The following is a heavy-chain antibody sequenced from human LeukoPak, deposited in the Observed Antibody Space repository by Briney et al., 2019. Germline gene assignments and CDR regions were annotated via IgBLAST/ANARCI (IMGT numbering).Heavy chain of an antibody. Sequence: ASVKASCKASGYTFTGYYMHWVRQAPGQGLEWMGWINPNSGGTNYAQKFQGRVTMTRDTSISTAYMELGRLRSDDTAVYYCAGITIFGVADYWGQGTLVTVSS. CDR2: INPNSGGT. D-gene: IGHD3-3*01. V-gene: IGHV1-2*02. J-gene: IGHJ4*02. CDR1: GYTFTGYY. CDR3: AGITIFGVADY.